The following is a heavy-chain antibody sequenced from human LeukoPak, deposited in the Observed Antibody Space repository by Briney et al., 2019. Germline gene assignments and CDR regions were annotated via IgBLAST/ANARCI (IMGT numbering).Heavy chain of an antibody. V-gene: IGHV4-39*07. Sequence: ASETLSLTCTVSGASFSSSPYFWGWIRQPPGKGLEWIGSVSYSGSTYYNPSLKSRVTISLDTSKNQFSLKLASVTAADTAVYYCAGAGSSIAARPLDYWGQGTLVTVSS. CDR2: VSYSGST. D-gene: IGHD6-6*01. J-gene: IGHJ4*02. CDR3: AGAGSSIAARPLDY. CDR1: GASFSSSPYF.